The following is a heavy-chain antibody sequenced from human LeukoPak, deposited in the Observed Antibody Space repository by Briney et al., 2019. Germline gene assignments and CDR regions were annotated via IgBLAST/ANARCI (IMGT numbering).Heavy chain of an antibody. D-gene: IGHD1-1*01. J-gene: IGHJ4*02. CDR3: ARDPGYLEGLDY. Sequence: PSETLSLTCTVSGGSISSSSYYWGWIRQPPGKGLEWIGSIYYSGSTYYNPSLKSRVTISVDTSKNQFSLKLSSVTAADTAVYYCARDPGYLEGLDYWGQGTLVTVSS. V-gene: IGHV4-39*07. CDR1: GGSISSSSYY. CDR2: IYYSGST.